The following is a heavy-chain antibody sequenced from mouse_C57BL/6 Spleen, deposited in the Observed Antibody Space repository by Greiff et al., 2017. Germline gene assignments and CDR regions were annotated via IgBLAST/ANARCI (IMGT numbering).Heavy chain of an antibody. CDR3: ARGVYSNYDY. J-gene: IGHJ2*01. Sequence: EVQRVESGGGLVKPGGSLKLSCAASGFTFSDYGMHWVRQAPEKGLEWVAYISSGSSTIYYADTVKGRFTISRDNAKNAMFLQMTSLRSEDTAMYYCARGVYSNYDYWGQGTTLTVSS. CDR2: ISSGSSTI. D-gene: IGHD2-5*01. CDR1: GFTFSDYG. V-gene: IGHV5-17*01.